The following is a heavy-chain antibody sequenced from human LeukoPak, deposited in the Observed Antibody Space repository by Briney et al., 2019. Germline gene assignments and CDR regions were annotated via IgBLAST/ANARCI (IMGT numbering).Heavy chain of an antibody. CDR2: ISGSGGST. V-gene: IGHV3-23*01. CDR1: GFTFSSYA. D-gene: IGHD6-13*01. Sequence: GGSLRLSCAASGFTFSSYAMSWVRQAPGKGLEWVSAISGSGGSTYYADSVKGRFTISRDNSKNTLYLQMNSLRAEDTAVYYCAKDRDGYSSTGQGWFDPWGQGTLVTVSS. CDR3: AKDRDGYSSTGQGWFDP. J-gene: IGHJ5*02.